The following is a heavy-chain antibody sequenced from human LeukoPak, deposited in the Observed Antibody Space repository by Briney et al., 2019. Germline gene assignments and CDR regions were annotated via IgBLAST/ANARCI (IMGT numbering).Heavy chain of an antibody. Sequence: PGGSLRLSCAASGFTFSSYAMSWVRQAPGKGLEWVSGISGSGGSTYYVDSVKGRFTISRDNSKNTLYLQMNSLRAEDTAVYYCAKDSKITMIVVVIQPLDYWGQGTLVTVSS. J-gene: IGHJ4*02. D-gene: IGHD3-22*01. CDR1: GFTFSSYA. CDR3: AKDSKITMIVVVIQPLDY. V-gene: IGHV3-23*01. CDR2: ISGSGGST.